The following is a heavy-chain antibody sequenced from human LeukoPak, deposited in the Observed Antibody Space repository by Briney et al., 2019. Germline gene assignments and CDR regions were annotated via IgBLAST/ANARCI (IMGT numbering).Heavy chain of an antibody. CDR3: ARGRTGAAALDF. Sequence: SETLPLTCTVSGGSISSYYWSWIRQPPGKGLEWIGYIYTSGSTNYNPSLKSRVTISVDTSKSQFSLKLSSVTAADTAVYHCARGRTGAAALDFWGPGTLVTVSS. D-gene: IGHD2-2*01. V-gene: IGHV4-4*09. CDR1: GGSISSYY. J-gene: IGHJ4*02. CDR2: IYTSGST.